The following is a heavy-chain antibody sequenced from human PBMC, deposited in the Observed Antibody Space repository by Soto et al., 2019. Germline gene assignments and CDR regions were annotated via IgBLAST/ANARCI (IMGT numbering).Heavy chain of an antibody. J-gene: IGHJ3*02. Sequence: SETLSLTCTVSGGSISSGDYYWSWIRQPPGKGLEWVGYIYYSGNTYYNTSLKSRINISVDTSTNHFLLKVNSVIAADMAVYYCARLLPSGGAFDIWGQGTMVTVSS. CDR2: IYYSGNT. V-gene: IGHV4-30-4*01. CDR1: GGSISSGDYY. CDR3: ARLLPSGGAFDI. D-gene: IGHD3-16*01.